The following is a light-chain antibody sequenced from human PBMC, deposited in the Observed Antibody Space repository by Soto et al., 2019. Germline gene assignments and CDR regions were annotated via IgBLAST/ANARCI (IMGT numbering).Light chain of an antibody. CDR2: GAS. J-gene: IGKJ2*01. CDR3: QQYNNWPPDT. CDR1: QSVNNN. V-gene: IGKV3-15*01. Sequence: EIILTQSPASLSVSPGERATLSCRASQSVNNNLAWYQQKRGQAPRLLIYGASTRATGIPGRFRGSGSGTEFTLTITSLQSEDFAVYFCQQYNNWPPDTFGQGTTLDIK.